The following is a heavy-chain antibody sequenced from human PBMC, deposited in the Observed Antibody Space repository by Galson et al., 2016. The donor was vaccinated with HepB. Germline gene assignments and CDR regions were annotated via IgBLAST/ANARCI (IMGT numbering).Heavy chain of an antibody. CDR1: GFTFSNYA. CDR3: ATDPIVGVPDYFDY. Sequence: SLRLSCAVSGFTFSNYAMHWVRQAPGKGLEWVAVTDGTNKYYADSVKGRFTISRDDSKSTLYLQIGRLRAEDTAVYYCATDPIVGVPDYFDYWGQGTLVTVAS. V-gene: IGHV3-30-3*01. J-gene: IGHJ4*02. CDR2: TDGTNK. D-gene: IGHD1-26*01.